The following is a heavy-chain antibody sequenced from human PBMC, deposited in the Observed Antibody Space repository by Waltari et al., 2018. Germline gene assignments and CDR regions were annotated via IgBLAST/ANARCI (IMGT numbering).Heavy chain of an antibody. CDR1: GFTFSSYG. CDR3: AKGGRYCSSTSCLFDY. D-gene: IGHD2-2*01. CDR2: IWYDGSNK. J-gene: IGHJ4*02. Sequence: QVQLVESGGGVVQPGRSLRLSCAAPGFTFSSYGMHWVRQAPGKGLEWVAVIWYDGSNKYYADSVKGRFTISRDNSKNTLYLQMNSLRAEDTAVYYCAKGGRYCSSTSCLFDYWGQGTLVTVSS. V-gene: IGHV3-33*06.